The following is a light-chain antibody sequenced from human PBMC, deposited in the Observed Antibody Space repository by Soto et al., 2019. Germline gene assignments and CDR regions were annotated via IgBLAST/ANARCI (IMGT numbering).Light chain of an antibody. V-gene: IGLV2-23*01. Sequence: QSVLTQPASLSGSPGQSITISCTGTSSDVGRYNLVSWYQQHPDKAPKLMIYEGSKRPSGVSNRFSGSKSGNTASLTISGLQVDDEADYFCCSYAGSTYVFGTGTKVTVL. CDR3: CSYAGSTYV. J-gene: IGLJ1*01. CDR2: EGS. CDR1: SSDVGRYNL.